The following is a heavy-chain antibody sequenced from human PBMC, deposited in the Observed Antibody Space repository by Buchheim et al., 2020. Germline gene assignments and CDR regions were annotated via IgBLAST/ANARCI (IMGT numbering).Heavy chain of an antibody. CDR2: INPNSGGT. CDR1: GYTFTSYD. V-gene: IGHV1-2*06. J-gene: IGHJ5*02. Sequence: QVQLVQSGAEVKKPGASVKVSCKASGYTFTSYDINWVRQATGQGLEWMGRINPNSGGTNYAQKFQGRVTMTRDTSISTAYMELSRLRSDDTAVYYCARESAYGSGSCWFDPWGQGTL. CDR3: ARESAYGSGSCWFDP. D-gene: IGHD3-10*01.